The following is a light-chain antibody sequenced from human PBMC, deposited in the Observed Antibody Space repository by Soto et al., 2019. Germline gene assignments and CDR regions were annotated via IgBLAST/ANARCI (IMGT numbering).Light chain of an antibody. CDR3: TSYTSSSTRV. Sequence: QSALTQPASVSGAPGQSITISCTGNSSDVGGYNYVSWYQQHPGKAPKFMIYDVSNRPSGVSNRFSGSNSGNTASLTISGLQPEDEADYYCTSYTSSSTRVFGGGTKLPVL. V-gene: IGLV2-14*01. CDR1: SSDVGGYNY. CDR2: DVS. J-gene: IGLJ2*01.